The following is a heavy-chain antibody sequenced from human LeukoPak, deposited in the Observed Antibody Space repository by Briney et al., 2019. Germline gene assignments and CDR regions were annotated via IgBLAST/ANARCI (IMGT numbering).Heavy chain of an antibody. CDR2: VNPSSGRT. CDR1: GYTFTRYY. J-gene: IGHJ4*02. V-gene: IGHV1-46*01. D-gene: IGHD2-15*01. CDR3: ARGSESPSSNVVVVATPALDY. Sequence: GASVKVSCKASGYTFTRYYMHWVRQAPGQGLEWMGIVNPSSGRTSYPQKFQGRVTLTRDTSTSTVYMELSSLRSEDTAVYYCARGSESPSSNVVVVATPALDYWGQGNLVTVSS.